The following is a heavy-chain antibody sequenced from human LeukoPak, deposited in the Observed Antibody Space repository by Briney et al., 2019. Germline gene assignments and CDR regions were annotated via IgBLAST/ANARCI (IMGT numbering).Heavy chain of an antibody. CDR3: ATAGQYRFDN. Sequence: GGSLRLSCAASGFTFSTFWMNWVRQAPGEGPVWVSRINNDGSTTNYADSVKGRFTISRDNAKNTLYLQMNSLTDDDTAVYYCATAGQYRFDNWGQGTLVTVSS. V-gene: IGHV3-74*01. J-gene: IGHJ5*02. CDR2: INNDGSTT. D-gene: IGHD6-19*01. CDR1: GFTFSTFW.